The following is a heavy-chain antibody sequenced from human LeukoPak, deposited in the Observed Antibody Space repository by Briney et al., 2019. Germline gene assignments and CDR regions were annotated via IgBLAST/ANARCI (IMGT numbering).Heavy chain of an antibody. J-gene: IGHJ6*02. V-gene: IGHV3-13*01. Sequence: GGSLRLSCAASGFTFSSYDMHWVRQATGKGLEWVSAIGTAGDTYYPGSVKGRFTISRENAKNSLHLQTNSLRAGDTAVYYCARATETPYYYGMDVWGQGTTVTVSS. CDR3: ARATETPYYYGMDV. CDR1: GFTFSSYD. CDR2: IGTAGDT.